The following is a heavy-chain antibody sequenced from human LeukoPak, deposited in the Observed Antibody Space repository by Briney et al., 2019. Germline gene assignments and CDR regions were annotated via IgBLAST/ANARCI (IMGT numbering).Heavy chain of an antibody. D-gene: IGHD2-21*02. CDR2: ISSSSSYI. CDR3: LTQNWFDP. V-gene: IGHV3-21*01. J-gene: IGHJ5*02. Sequence: GGSLRLSCAASGFTFSSYGMHWVRQAPGKGLEWVSSISSSSSYIYYADSVKGRFTISRDNAKNSLYLQMNSLRAEDTAVYYCLTQNWFDPWGQGTLVTVSS. CDR1: GFTFSSYG.